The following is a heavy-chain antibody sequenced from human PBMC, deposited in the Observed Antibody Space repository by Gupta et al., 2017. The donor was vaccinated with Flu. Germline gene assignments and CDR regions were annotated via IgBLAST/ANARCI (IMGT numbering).Heavy chain of an antibody. J-gene: IGHJ6*03. CDR1: GFTSSHFW. CDR2: IKHDGSET. CDR3: ARDFSNYYYYIDV. V-gene: IGHV3-7*01. Sequence: EVQLVESGGGLVQPGGSLRLSCAASGFTSSHFWMSWVRQAPGKGLEWVANIKHDGSETYYVDSVKGRFTISRDNAQNSLYLQMNSLRAEDTAVYYCARDFSNYYYYIDVWGKGTTVTVSS. D-gene: IGHD3-3*02.